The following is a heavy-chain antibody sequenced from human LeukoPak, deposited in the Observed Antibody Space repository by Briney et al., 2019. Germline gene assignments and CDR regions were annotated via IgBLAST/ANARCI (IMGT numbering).Heavy chain of an antibody. Sequence: GGSLRLSCAASGFTFNNYWMHWIRQAPGTGLVWVSRIHSDGTTRYTDSVKGRFTISRDKAKNTLYLQMNSLRAEDTGVYYCVREYPASFDYCGQGALVTVSS. J-gene: IGHJ4*02. CDR1: GFTFNNYW. V-gene: IGHV3-74*01. CDR3: VREYPASFDY. CDR2: IHSDGTT.